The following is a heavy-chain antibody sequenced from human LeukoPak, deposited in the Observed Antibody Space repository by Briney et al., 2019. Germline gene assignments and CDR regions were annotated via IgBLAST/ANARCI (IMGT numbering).Heavy chain of an antibody. Sequence: GGSLRLSCAASGFTLSSYGMHWVRQAPGKGLEWVAVISYDGSNKYYADSVKGRFTISRDNSKNTLYLQMNSLRAEDTAVYYCAKDGYYGSGRGAFDIWGQGTMVTVSS. J-gene: IGHJ3*02. D-gene: IGHD3-10*01. CDR1: GFTLSSYG. V-gene: IGHV3-30*18. CDR3: AKDGYYGSGRGAFDI. CDR2: ISYDGSNK.